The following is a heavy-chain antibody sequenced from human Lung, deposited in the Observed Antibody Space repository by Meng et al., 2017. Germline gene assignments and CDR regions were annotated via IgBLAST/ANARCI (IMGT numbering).Heavy chain of an antibody. D-gene: IGHD6-6*01. V-gene: IGHV3-23*01. Sequence: EVQLLESGGDLLQPGVSLRLSFAGSGFRFSNYATSWVRQAPGKGPEWVSAISDNGGSTYYRDSVKGRFTMSRDNSKNTLYLQMNSLRAEDTAVYYCAIDRGYSSSTFVDHWGQGTLVTVSS. J-gene: IGHJ4*02. CDR3: AIDRGYSSSTFVDH. CDR2: ISDNGGST. CDR1: GFRFSNYA.